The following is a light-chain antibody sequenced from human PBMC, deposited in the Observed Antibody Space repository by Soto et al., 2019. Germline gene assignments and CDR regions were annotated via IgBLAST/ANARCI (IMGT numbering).Light chain of an antibody. CDR3: QMYNNWVGT. Sequence: EIVLTQSPGTLSLSPGERATLSCRASQSVGSSLSWYQQKPGQAPRLLFYGAATRATGIPARFSGSGSGTDFTLTINSLQSEDFAVYYCQMYNNWVGTFGGGTKVDIK. CDR1: QSVGSS. J-gene: IGKJ4*01. CDR2: GAA. V-gene: IGKV3-15*01.